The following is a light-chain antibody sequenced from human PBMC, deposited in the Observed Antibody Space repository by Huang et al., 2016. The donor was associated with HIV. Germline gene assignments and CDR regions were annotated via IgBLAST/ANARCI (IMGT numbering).Light chain of an antibody. J-gene: IGKJ1*01. CDR3: QQYNNWPAT. CDR2: GAF. V-gene: IGKV3-15*01. CDR1: QSVSNN. Sequence: EVVMRQSPATLSVSPGESATLSCWSSQSVSNNLAWYQQKVGQAPGLLIHGAFTRATGIPARFSGSGSETEFTLTISSLQSEDFAVYYCQQYNNWPATFGQGTKVEFK.